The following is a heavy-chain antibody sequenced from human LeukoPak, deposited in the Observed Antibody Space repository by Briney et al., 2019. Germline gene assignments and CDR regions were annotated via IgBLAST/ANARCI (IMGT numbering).Heavy chain of an antibody. CDR2: IYHSGST. CDR1: GYSISSGYY. Sequence: PSETLSLTCTVSGYSISSGYYWGWIRQPPGKGLEWIGSIYHSGSTYYNPSLKSRVTISVDTSKNQFSLKLSSVTAADTAVYYCARSYYYDSSGYCLPHDAFDIWGQGTMVTVSS. D-gene: IGHD3-22*01. J-gene: IGHJ3*02. CDR3: ARSYYYDSSGYCLPHDAFDI. V-gene: IGHV4-38-2*02.